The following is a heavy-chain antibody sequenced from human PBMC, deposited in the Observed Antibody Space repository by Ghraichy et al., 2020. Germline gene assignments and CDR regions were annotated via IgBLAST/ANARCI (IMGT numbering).Heavy chain of an antibody. D-gene: IGHD3-3*01. CDR2: INSDGSST. V-gene: IGHV3-74*01. CDR1: GFTFSSYW. Sequence: GGSLRLSCAASGFTFSSYWMHWVRQAPGKGLVWVSRINSDGSSTSYADSVKGRFTISRDNAKNTLYLQMNSLRAEDTAVYYCARDQGYDFWSGYHDYWGQGTLVTVSS. J-gene: IGHJ4*02. CDR3: ARDQGYDFWSGYHDY.